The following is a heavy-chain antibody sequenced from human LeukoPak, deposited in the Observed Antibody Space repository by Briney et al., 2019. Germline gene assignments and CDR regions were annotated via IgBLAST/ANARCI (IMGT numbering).Heavy chain of an antibody. CDR1: GFTFSSYA. Sequence: GGSLRLSCAASGFTFSSYAKHWVRQAPGKGLEWVAVISYDGSNKYYADSVKGRFTISRDNSKNTLYLQMNSLRAEDTAVYYCASNNILTGYFYWGQGTLVTVSS. V-gene: IGHV3-30-3*01. D-gene: IGHD3-9*01. J-gene: IGHJ4*02. CDR3: ASNNILTGYFY. CDR2: ISYDGSNK.